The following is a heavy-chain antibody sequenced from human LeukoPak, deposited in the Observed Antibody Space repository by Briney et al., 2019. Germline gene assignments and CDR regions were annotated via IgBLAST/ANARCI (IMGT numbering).Heavy chain of an antibody. J-gene: IGHJ4*02. V-gene: IGHV3-7*01. Sequence: QSGGSLRLSCAASGFTFSSYWMSRVRQAPGKGLEWVTNIKQDGSEKYYVDSVKGRFTISRDNAKNSLYLQMNSLRAEDTAVYYCARDQSYYYGSGSYSGDYFDYWGQGTLVTVSS. CDR3: ARDQSYYYGSGSYSGDYFDY. CDR1: GFTFSSYW. D-gene: IGHD3-10*01. CDR2: IKQDGSEK.